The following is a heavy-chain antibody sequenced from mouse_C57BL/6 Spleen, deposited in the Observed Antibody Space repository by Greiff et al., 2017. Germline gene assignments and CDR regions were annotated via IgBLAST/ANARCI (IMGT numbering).Heavy chain of an antibody. Sequence: QVQLKQPGAELVKPGASVKLSCKASGYTFTSYWMQWVKQRPGQCLEWIGEIDPSDSYTNYNQKFKGKATLTVDTSSSTAYMELSSLTSEDSASYYCARGSGGSNYWGKGTTRTVAS. CDR3: ARGSGGSNY. D-gene: IGHD1-1*01. V-gene: IGHV1-50*01. CDR1: GYTFTSYW. J-gene: IGHJ2*01. CDR2: IDPSDSYT.